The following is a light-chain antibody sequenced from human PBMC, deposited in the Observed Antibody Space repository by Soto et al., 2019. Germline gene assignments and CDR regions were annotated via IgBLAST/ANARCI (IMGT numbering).Light chain of an antibody. CDR3: QQYNNWPPEYT. Sequence: EIVMTQSPATLSVSPGERATLSCRASQSVSSNLAWYQQKPGQAPRLLIYGASTRATGIPARFSGSGSGTEFTLTISSLLSEDCAVYYCQQYNNWPPEYTFGQGTKLEIK. CDR1: QSVSSN. V-gene: IGKV3-15*01. J-gene: IGKJ2*01. CDR2: GAS.